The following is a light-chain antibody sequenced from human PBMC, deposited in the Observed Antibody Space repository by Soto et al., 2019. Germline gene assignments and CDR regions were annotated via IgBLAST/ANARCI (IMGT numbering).Light chain of an antibody. V-gene: IGKV3-11*01. Sequence: IVLTQSPATLSLSPWERATLSCRASQSVSSYLAWYQQKPGQAPRLLIYDASNRATGIPARFSGSGSGTDFTLTISSLEPEDFAVYYCQQRSNWPLTFGQGTKVDIK. CDR2: DAS. J-gene: IGKJ1*01. CDR1: QSVSSY. CDR3: QQRSNWPLT.